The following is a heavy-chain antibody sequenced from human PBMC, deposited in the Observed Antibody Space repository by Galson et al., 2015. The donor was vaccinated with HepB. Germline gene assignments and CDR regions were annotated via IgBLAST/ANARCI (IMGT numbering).Heavy chain of an antibody. D-gene: IGHD7-27*01. Sequence: SVKVSCKASGGTFSSYAISWVRQAPGQGLEWMGGIIPIFGTANYAQKFQGRVTITADESTSTAYMELSSLRSEDTAVYYCATPNNWGLTEHDAFDIWGQGTMVTVSS. CDR2: IIPIFGTA. CDR3: ATPNNWGLTEHDAFDI. V-gene: IGHV1-69*13. CDR1: GGTFSSYA. J-gene: IGHJ3*02.